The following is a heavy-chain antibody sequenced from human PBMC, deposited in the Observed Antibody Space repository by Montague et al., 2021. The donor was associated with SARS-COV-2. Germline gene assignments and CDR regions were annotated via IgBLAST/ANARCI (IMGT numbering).Heavy chain of an antibody. Sequence: TLSLTCTVSGGSISSGGYYWSWIRQHPGKGLEWIGYIYYSGXTXYXXXXKXRVTISVDTSKSQFSLKLSSVTAADTAVYYCARVQGITMIVVVIGAFDIWGQGTMVTVSS. J-gene: IGHJ3*02. D-gene: IGHD3-22*01. V-gene: IGHV4-31*03. CDR3: ARVQGITMIVVVIGAFDI. CDR1: GGSISSGGYY. CDR2: IYYSGXT.